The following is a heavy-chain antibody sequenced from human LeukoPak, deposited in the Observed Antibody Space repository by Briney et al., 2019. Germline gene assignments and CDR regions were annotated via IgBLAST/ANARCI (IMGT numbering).Heavy chain of an antibody. D-gene: IGHD3-16*01. J-gene: IGHJ4*02. CDR1: GFTFSSYG. CDR2: ISYDGSNK. CDR3: VAEGSYDDFES. Sequence: GGSLRLSCAASGFTFSSYGMHWVRQAPGKGLEWVAVISYDGSNKYYADSVKGRFTISRDNSKNMLYLQMNSLRAEDTAVYFCVAEGSYDDFESWGQGTLVTVSS. V-gene: IGHV3-30*03.